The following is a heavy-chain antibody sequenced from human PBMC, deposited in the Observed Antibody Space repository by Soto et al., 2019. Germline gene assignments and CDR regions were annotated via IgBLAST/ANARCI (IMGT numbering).Heavy chain of an antibody. D-gene: IGHD3-16*02. Sequence: EVQLLESGGGLVQPGGSLRLSCAASGFTFSSYAMSWVRQAPGKGLEWVSAISGSGGSIYYAASVKGRFTISRDNSKNRLYLQMSSLRAEDTAVYDCAKGITFGCVIGEGGYWGQGTLVTVSS. CDR3: AKGITFGCVIGEGGY. CDR1: GFTFSSYA. J-gene: IGHJ4*02. CDR2: ISGSGGSI. V-gene: IGHV3-23*01.